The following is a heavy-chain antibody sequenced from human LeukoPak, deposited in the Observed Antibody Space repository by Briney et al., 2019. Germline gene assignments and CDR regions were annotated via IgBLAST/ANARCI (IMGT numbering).Heavy chain of an antibody. Sequence: ASVKVSCKASGYTFTSYYMHWVRQAPGQGLEWMGIINPSGGSTSYAQKFQGRVTMTRDTSTSTVYMELSSLRSEDTAVYYCARGGVRPGTIFGVVSWFDPWGQGTLVTVSS. D-gene: IGHD3-3*01. CDR2: INPSGGST. CDR1: GYTFTSYY. V-gene: IGHV1-46*01. J-gene: IGHJ5*02. CDR3: ARGGVRPGTIFGVVSWFDP.